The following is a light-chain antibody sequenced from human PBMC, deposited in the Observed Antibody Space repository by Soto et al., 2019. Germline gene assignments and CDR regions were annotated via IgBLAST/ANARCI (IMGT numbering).Light chain of an antibody. J-gene: IGKJ3*01. CDR1: QSVSRNS. CDR3: QQYGTSPPT. CDR2: GAS. Sequence: EIVLTQSPGTLSLSPGERATLSCRASQSVSRNSLAWYQQKPGQAPRLLIYGASSRATDIPDRFSGSGSGTDFTLIVSRLEPEDFAVYFCQQYGTSPPTFGPGPKVDIK. V-gene: IGKV3-20*01.